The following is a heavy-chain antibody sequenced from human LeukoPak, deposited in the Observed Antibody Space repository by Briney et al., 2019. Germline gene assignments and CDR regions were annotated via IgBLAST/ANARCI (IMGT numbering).Heavy chain of an antibody. CDR1: GFTFGDYA. D-gene: IGHD6-13*01. V-gene: IGHV3-49*03. CDR2: IRSKAYGGTT. CDR3: TREEAAAGLSPLDY. Sequence: GGSVRLSCTASGFTFGDYAMSWFRQAPGKGLEWVGFIRSKAYGGTTEYAASVKGRFTISRDDSKSIAYLQMNSLKTEDTAVYYCTREEAAAGLSPLDYWGQGTLVTVSS. J-gene: IGHJ4*02.